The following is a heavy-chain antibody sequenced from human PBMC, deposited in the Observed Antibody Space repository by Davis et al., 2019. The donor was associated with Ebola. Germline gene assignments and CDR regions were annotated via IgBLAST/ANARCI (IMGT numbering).Heavy chain of an antibody. CDR3: TRDPAQYYYDSSGYHSVYYMNV. CDR2: IRSKAYGGTT. D-gene: IGHD3-22*01. CDR1: GFTSINAW. J-gene: IGHJ6*03. V-gene: IGHV3-49*04. Sequence: GGSLRLSCAASGFTSINAWMNWVRQSPGKGLEWVGFIRSKAYGGTTEYAASVKGRFTISRDDSKSIAYLQMNSLKTEDTAVYYCTRDPAQYYYDSSGYHSVYYMNVWGKGTTVTVSS.